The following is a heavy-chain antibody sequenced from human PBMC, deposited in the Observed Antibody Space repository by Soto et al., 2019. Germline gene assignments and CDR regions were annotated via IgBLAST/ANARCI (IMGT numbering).Heavy chain of an antibody. CDR2: ISYDGSNK. Sequence: GGSLRLSCAASGFTFSSYAMHWVRQAPGKGLEWVAVISYDGSNKYYADSVKGRFTISRDNSKNTLYLQMNSLRAEDTAVYYCADSQDTLGWYFDYWGQGTLVTVSS. CDR3: ADSQDTLGWYFDY. J-gene: IGHJ4*02. CDR1: GFTFSSYA. D-gene: IGHD2-15*01. V-gene: IGHV3-30-3*01.